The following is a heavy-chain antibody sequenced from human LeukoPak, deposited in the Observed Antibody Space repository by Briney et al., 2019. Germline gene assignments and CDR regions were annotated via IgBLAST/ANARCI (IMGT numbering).Heavy chain of an antibody. D-gene: IGHD6-13*01. Sequence: ASVKVSCKASGHTFTSYGISWVRQAPGQGLEWMGWINPNSGGTNYARKFQGRVTMTRDTSISTAYMELSRLRSDDTAVYYCARIGFRKSSGSSWYADYWGQGTLVTVSS. V-gene: IGHV1-2*02. J-gene: IGHJ4*02. CDR1: GHTFTSYG. CDR3: ARIGFRKSSGSSWYADY. CDR2: INPNSGGT.